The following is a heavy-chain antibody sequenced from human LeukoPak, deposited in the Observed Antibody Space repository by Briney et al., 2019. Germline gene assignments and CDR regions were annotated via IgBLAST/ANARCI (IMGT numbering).Heavy chain of an antibody. J-gene: IGHJ5*02. V-gene: IGHV4-34*01. CDR2: INHSGST. CDR1: GGSFSGYY. Sequence: SETLPLTCAVYGGSFSGYYWSWIRQPPGKGLEWIGEINHSGSTNYNPSLKSRVTISVDTSKNQFSLKLSSVTAADTAVYYCARGRPPRYYYGSGSPRPWFDPWGQGTLVTVSS. D-gene: IGHD3-10*01. CDR3: ARGRPPRYYYGSGSPRPWFDP.